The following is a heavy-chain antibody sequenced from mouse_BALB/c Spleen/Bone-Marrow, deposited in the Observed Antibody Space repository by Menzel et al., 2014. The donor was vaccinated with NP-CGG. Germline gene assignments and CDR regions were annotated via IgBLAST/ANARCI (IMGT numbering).Heavy chain of an antibody. CDR1: GYTFTSYW. V-gene: IGHV1-59*01. D-gene: IGHD1-1*01. CDR3: TRQDYYGNSYWYFDV. CDR2: IYPSDSYT. Sequence: SGADLVSHGASVKLSCKASGYTFTSYWINWVKQRPGQGLEWIGNIYPSDSYTNYNQKFRDKATLTVDTSSSTAYMQLSSPTSEDSAVYYCTRQDYYGNSYWYFDVWGAGTTVTVSS. J-gene: IGHJ1*01.